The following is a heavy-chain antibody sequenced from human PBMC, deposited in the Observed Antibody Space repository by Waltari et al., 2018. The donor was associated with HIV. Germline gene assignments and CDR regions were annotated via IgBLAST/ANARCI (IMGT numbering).Heavy chain of an antibody. CDR3: ARDICNGGSFYSYYIDY. CDR2: INPDNGCP. J-gene: IGHJ4*02. V-gene: IGHV1-2*02. D-gene: IGHD2-15*01. CDR1: GYTFTGYY. Sequence: QVQLVQSGAEVKKPGASVKISCKASGYTFTGYYMHWVRQAPGQGLEWIGWINPDNGCPKYARKFPGRVTMTRDTSISTAYMELSRLRSDDTAVYYCARDICNGGSFYSYYIDYWGQGTLVTVSS.